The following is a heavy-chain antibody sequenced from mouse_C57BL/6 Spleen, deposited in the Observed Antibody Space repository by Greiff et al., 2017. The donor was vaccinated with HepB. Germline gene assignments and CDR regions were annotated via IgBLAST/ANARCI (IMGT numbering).Heavy chain of an antibody. V-gene: IGHV1-18*01. CDR1: GYTFTDYN. D-gene: IGHD2-2*01. J-gene: IGHJ3*01. CDR3: ARGYDVGFAY. Sequence: EVKLMESGPELVKPGASVKIPCKASGYTFTDYNMDWVKQSHGKSLEWIGDINPNNGGTIYNQKFKGKATLTVDKSSSTAYMELRSLTSEDTAVYYCARGYDVGFAYWGQGTLVTVSA. CDR2: INPNNGGT.